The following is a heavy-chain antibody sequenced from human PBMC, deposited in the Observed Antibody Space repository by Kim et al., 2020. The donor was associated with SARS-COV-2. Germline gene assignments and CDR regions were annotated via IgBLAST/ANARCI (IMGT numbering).Heavy chain of an antibody. CDR3: ARQQQLIYWYFDL. V-gene: IGHV5-51*01. D-gene: IGHD6-13*01. J-gene: IGHJ2*01. Sequence: YSPSFQGQVTISADKSISTAYLQWSSLKASDTAMYYCARQQQLIYWYFDLWGRGTLVTVSS.